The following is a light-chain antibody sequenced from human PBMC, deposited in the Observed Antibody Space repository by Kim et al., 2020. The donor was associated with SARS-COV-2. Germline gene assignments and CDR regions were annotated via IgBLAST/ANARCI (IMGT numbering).Light chain of an antibody. CDR3: QQNGSSPLT. CDR1: QSVSSSY. CDR2: GAS. Sequence: EIVLTQSPATLSLSPGERATLSCRASQSVSSSYLAWYQQKPGQAPRLLIYGASSRATGIPDRFSGSGSGTDFTLTISRLAPEDFAVYYCQQNGSSPLTFGGGTKVDIK. J-gene: IGKJ4*01. V-gene: IGKV3-20*01.